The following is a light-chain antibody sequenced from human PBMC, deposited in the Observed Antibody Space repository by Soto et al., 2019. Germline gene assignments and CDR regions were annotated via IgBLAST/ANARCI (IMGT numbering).Light chain of an antibody. CDR2: FGS. CDR1: ASLLHSNGYNC. J-gene: IGKJ4*01. Sequence: DIVMTQSPLSLPVTPGEPASISCRSSASLLHSNGYNCLDWYVQKPGQSPQLLIYFGSYRASGVPDRFSGSGSGTDFTLKISRLEAEDVGVYYCMQALQTPLTFGGGTKVEIK. V-gene: IGKV2-28*01. CDR3: MQALQTPLT.